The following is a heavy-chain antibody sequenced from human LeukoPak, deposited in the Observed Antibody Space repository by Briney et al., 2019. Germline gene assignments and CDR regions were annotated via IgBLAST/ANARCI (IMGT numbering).Heavy chain of an antibody. V-gene: IGHV3-7*01. CDR2: IKQDGSEK. CDR1: GFTFSSCG. J-gene: IGHJ4*02. D-gene: IGHD3-22*01. CDR3: ARHVVAVGFDY. Sequence: GGSLRPSCAASGFTFSSCGMHWVRQAPGKGLEWVANIKQDGSEKYYVDSVKGRFTISRDNAKNSLCLQMNSLRAEDTAVYYCARHVVAVGFDYWGQGTLVTVSS.